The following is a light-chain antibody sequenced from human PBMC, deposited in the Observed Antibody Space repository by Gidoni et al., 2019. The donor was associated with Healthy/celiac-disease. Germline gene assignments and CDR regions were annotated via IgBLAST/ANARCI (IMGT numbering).Light chain of an antibody. V-gene: IGKV3-11*01. Sequence: EIVLTQSPATLSLSPGERATLSCRASQSVSSYLAWYQQKPGQAPRLLIYDASNRATGIPARFSGSGSGTDFTLTIRSLEPEDFAVYYCQQRSNWPPTCSFXQXTKLEIK. J-gene: IGKJ2*04. CDR3: QQRSNWPPTCS. CDR2: DAS. CDR1: QSVSSY.